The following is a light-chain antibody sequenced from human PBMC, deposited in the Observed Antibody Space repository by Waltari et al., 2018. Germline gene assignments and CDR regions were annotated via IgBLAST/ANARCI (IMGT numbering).Light chain of an antibody. CDR1: QYISDS. J-gene: IGKJ2*01. Sequence: DIQMTQSPSSQSASVGDRVTITCRASQYISDSLAWYQQKPGKAPKLLLSAASRLKSGVPPRFSGSASGTVYTLTISSLQPYDFATYYCQQYYFTPYTFGQGTKLEIK. CDR2: AAS. V-gene: IGKV1-NL1*01. CDR3: QQYYFTPYT.